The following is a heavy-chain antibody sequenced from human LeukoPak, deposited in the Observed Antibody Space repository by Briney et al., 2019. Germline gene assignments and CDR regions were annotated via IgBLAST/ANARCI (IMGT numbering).Heavy chain of an antibody. V-gene: IGHV4-61*08. J-gene: IGHJ5*02. CDR1: GGSISSGGYY. CDR2: IYYSGST. CDR3: ARAYDYEHNWFDP. Sequence: SETLSLTCTVSGGSISSGGYYWSWIRQHPGKGLEWIGYIYYSGSTNYNPSLKSRVTISVDTSKNQFSLKLSSVTAADTAVYYCARAYDYEHNWFDPWGQGTLVTVSS. D-gene: IGHD4-17*01.